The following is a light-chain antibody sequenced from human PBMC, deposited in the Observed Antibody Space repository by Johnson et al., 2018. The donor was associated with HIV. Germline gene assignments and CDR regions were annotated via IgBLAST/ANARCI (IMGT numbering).Light chain of an antibody. CDR1: RSTIGNNF. CDR3: GTWDSSLSAEV. J-gene: IGLJ1*01. CDR2: KDN. V-gene: IGLV1-51*02. Sequence: QSVLTQPPSVSAAPGQKVTISCSGSRSTIGNNFVSWYQVLPGTAPKLLIYKDNERPSGIPDRFSGSKSGTSATLGITGLQTGDEADYYCGTWDSSLSAEVFGTGTKVTVL.